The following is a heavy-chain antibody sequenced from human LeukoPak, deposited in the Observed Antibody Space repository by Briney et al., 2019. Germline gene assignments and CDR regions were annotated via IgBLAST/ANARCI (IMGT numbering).Heavy chain of an antibody. CDR3: ARGRCERSGGSCYI. J-gene: IGHJ3*02. D-gene: IGHD2-15*01. CDR1: GFTFSSYS. Sequence: PGGSLRLSCAASGFTFSSYSMNWVRQAPGKGLEWVSSISSNSSYIYYADSVKGRFTISRDNAKNSLYLQMNSLRAEDTAVYYCARGRCERSGGSCYIWGQGTMVTVSS. V-gene: IGHV3-21*01. CDR2: ISSNSSYI.